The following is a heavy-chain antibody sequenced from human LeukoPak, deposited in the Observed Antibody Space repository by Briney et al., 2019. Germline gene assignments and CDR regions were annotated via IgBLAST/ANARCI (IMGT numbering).Heavy chain of an antibody. CDR1: GFTFSRYA. V-gene: IGHV3-23*01. D-gene: IGHD2-2*01. J-gene: IGHJ4*02. Sequence: GGSLRLSCAASGFTFSRYAMSWARQAPGKGLEWVSGISGSGDTTYYADPVKGRFTISRDNSKNTLYLQMNSLRAEDTAVYYCAKDRSTSCPLNYWGQGTLVTVSS. CDR2: ISGSGDTT. CDR3: AKDRSTSCPLNY.